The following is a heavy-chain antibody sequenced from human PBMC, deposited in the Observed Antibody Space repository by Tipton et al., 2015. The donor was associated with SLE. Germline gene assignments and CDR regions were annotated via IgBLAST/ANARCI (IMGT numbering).Heavy chain of an antibody. CDR2: INHSGST. J-gene: IGHJ6*02. CDR1: GGSFSGYY. V-gene: IGHV4-34*01. D-gene: IGHD2-15*01. CDR3: ARASVVAALGMDV. Sequence: TLSLTCAVYGGSFSGYYWSWICQPPGKGLEWIGEINHSGSTNYNPSLKSRVTISVDTSKNQFSLKLSSATAADTAVYYCARASVVAALGMDVWGQGTTVTVSS.